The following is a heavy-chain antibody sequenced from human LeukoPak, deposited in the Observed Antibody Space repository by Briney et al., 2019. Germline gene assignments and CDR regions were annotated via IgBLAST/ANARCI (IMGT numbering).Heavy chain of an antibody. CDR1: GYTFTSYG. J-gene: IGHJ4*02. V-gene: IGHV1-18*01. Sequence: GASVKVSCKASGYTFTSYGISWVRQAPGQGLEWMGCISAYSGNTHYAQQFQGRVTMTTDTSTSTAYMELRSLRSDDTAVYYCARDYGDPTGVWWGQGTLVTVSS. CDR3: ARDYGDPTGVW. D-gene: IGHD4-17*01. CDR2: ISAYSGNT.